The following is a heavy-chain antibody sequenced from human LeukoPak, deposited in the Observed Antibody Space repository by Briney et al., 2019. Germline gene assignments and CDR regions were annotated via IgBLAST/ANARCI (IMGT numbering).Heavy chain of an antibody. CDR3: AKNYGDFDY. CDR1: GFPFTSYA. V-gene: IGHV3-23*01. D-gene: IGHD4-17*01. J-gene: IGHJ4*02. CDR2: ISGSGGST. Sequence: GGSLRLSCAASGFPFTSYAMSWVRQAPGKGLEWVPVISGSGGSTYYADSVKGRFTISRDNSKNTLYLQMNSLRAEDTAVYYCAKNYGDFDYWGQGTLVTVSS.